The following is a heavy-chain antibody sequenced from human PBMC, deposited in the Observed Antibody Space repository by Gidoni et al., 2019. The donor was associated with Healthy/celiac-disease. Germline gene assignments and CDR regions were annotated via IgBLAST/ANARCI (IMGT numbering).Heavy chain of an antibody. CDR3: ARVTPPTPHGFGGPGMGGYYGMDV. D-gene: IGHD1-26*01. CDR2: ISSSGSTI. V-gene: IGHV3-11*01. CDR1: GFTFSDYY. Sequence: QVQLVESGGGLVKPGGSLRLSCAASGFTFSDYYMIWIRQAPGKGLEWVSYISSSGSTIYYADSVKGRFTISRDNAKNSLYLQMNSLRAEDTAVYYCARVTPPTPHGFGGPGMGGYYGMDVWGQGTTVTVSS. J-gene: IGHJ6*02.